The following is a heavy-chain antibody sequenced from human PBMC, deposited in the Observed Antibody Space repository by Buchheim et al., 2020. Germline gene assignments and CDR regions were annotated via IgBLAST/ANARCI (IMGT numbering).Heavy chain of an antibody. CDR2: INSGGGTK. Sequence: EVQLVESGGGLVQPGGSLRLSRAASGFTFSSYEMNWVRQAPGKGLEWVSYINSGGGTKFYADSVKGRFTISRDNAKNSPYLQMNSLRAEDTAVYYCARVSGWYPDYWGQGTL. V-gene: IGHV3-48*03. J-gene: IGHJ4*02. D-gene: IGHD6-19*01. CDR3: ARVSGWYPDY. CDR1: GFTFSSYE.